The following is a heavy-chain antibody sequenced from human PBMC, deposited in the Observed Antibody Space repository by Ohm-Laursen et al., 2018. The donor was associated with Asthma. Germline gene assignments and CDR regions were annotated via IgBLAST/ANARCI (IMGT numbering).Heavy chain of an antibody. V-gene: IGHV3-7*01. J-gene: IGHJ4*02. CDR1: GFPLSSYC. CDR3: VRDDGDC. CDR2: VNEDGSAK. Sequence: SLRLSCAASGFPLSSYCMSWVRQAPGKGLEWVASVNEDGSAKYYADSVKGRFTFLKDNAKNSQDLQMNSLRAEDTAVYYCVRDDGDCWGQGTLVTVSS.